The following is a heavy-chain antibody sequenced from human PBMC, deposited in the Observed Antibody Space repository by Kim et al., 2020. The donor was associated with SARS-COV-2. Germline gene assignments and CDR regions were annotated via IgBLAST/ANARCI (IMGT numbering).Heavy chain of an antibody. J-gene: IGHJ5*02. CDR1: GGTFSSYA. V-gene: IGHV1-69*13. D-gene: IGHD2-2*01. CDR2: IIPIFGTA. Sequence: SVKVSCKASGGTFSSYAISWVRQAPGQGLEWMGGIIPIFGTANYAQKFQGRVTITADESTSTAYMELSSLRSEDTAVYYCARDRGVVVVPAATLPYWFDPWGQGTLVTVSS. CDR3: ARDRGVVVVPAATLPYWFDP.